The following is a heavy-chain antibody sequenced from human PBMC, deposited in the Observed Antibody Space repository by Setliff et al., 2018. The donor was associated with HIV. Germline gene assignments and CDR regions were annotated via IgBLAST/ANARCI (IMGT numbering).Heavy chain of an antibody. CDR2: INPNSGGT. Sequence: GASVKVSCKASGYTFTGYYMHWVRQAPGQGLEWMGRINPNSGGTNYAQKFQGRVTMTRDTSISTAYMELSRLGSDDTAVYYCARGPRCTNGVCYYYFDYWGQGTLVTVSS. V-gene: IGHV1-2*06. CDR1: GYTFTGYY. D-gene: IGHD2-8*01. J-gene: IGHJ4*02. CDR3: ARGPRCTNGVCYYYFDY.